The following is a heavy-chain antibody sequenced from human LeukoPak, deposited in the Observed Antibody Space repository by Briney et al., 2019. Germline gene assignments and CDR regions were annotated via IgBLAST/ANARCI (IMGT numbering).Heavy chain of an antibody. Sequence: ASVKVSCKVSGYTLTELSMHWVRQAPGKGLEWMGGFDPEDGETIYAQKFQGRVTMTEDTSTDTAYMELSSLRSEDTAVYYCATDGNDYRDYRPFDYWGQGTLVTVSS. CDR3: ATDGNDYRDYRPFDY. D-gene: IGHD4-17*01. V-gene: IGHV1-24*01. J-gene: IGHJ4*02. CDR1: GYTLTELS. CDR2: FDPEDGET.